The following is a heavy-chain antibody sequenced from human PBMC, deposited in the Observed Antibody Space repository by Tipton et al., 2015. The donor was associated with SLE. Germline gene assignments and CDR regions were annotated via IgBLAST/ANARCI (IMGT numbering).Heavy chain of an antibody. CDR2: IYYSGST. J-gene: IGHJ2*01. CDR3: AREDVDPPWYFDL. CDR1: GGSISSYY. Sequence: LRLSCTVSGGSISSYYWSWIRQPPGKGLEWIGYIYYSGSTNYNPSLKSRVTISVDTSKNQFSLKLSSVTAADTAVYYCAREDVDPPWYFDLWGRGTLVTVSS. V-gene: IGHV4-59*01. D-gene: IGHD3-16*01.